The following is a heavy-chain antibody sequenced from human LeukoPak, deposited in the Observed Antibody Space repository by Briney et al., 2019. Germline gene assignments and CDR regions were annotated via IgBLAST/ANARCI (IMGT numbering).Heavy chain of an antibody. CDR1: GFTFSSYV. CDR3: AKHEDYYYMDV. J-gene: IGHJ6*03. Sequence: GGSLRLSCAASGFTFSSYVMTWVRQAPGKGLEWVSTISGSGGSTYYADSVKGRFPISRDNSKNTLYLQMNSLRAEDTAVYYCAKHEDYYYMDVWGKGTTVTVSS. V-gene: IGHV3-23*01. CDR2: ISGSGGST.